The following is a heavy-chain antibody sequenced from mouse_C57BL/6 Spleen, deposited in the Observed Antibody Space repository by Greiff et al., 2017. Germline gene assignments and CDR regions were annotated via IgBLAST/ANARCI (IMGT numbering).Heavy chain of an antibody. Sequence: EVKLVESGGGLVKPGGSLKLSCAASGFTFSSYAMSWVRQTPEKRLEWVATISDGGSYTYYPDNVKGRFTISRDNAKNNLYLQMSHLKSEDTAMYYCAREHYYAIDYWGQGTSVTVSS. J-gene: IGHJ4*01. CDR1: GFTFSSYA. CDR2: ISDGGSYT. CDR3: AREHYYAIDY. V-gene: IGHV5-4*01.